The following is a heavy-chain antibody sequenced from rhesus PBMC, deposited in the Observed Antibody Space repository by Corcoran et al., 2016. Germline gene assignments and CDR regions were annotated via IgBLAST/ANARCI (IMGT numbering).Heavy chain of an antibody. CDR1: GGSISGYYY. V-gene: IGHV4-73*01. Sequence: QVKLQQWGEGLVKPSETLSLTCAVYGGSISGYYYWSWIRQAPGKGLEWIGKMYDNSASTNYNPSHKNRGTISKDTSKNQCSLKLSSVTAADTTVYYCASLSIAAAGTRDYWGQGVLVTVSS. CDR2: MYDNSAST. D-gene: IGHD6-25*01. CDR3: ASLSIAAAGTRDY. J-gene: IGHJ4*01.